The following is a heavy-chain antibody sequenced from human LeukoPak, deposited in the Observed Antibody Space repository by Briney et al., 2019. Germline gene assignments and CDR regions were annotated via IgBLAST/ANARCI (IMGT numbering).Heavy chain of an antibody. D-gene: IGHD5-18*01. J-gene: IGHJ4*02. CDR2: IYYSGST. Sequence: PSETLSLTCAVSGGSISGGGYSWSWIRQHPGKGLEWIGYIYYSGSTYYNPSLKSRVTISVDTSKKQFSLKLSSVTAADTAVYYCARGPWLQFDYWGQGTLVTVSS. CDR1: GGSISGGGYS. CDR3: ARGPWLQFDY. V-gene: IGHV4-31*11.